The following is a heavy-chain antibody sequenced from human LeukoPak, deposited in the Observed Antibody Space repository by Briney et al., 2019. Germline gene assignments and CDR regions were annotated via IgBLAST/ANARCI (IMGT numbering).Heavy chain of an antibody. Sequence: PGGTLRLSCAGSGFTFSSYGMSWVRQAPGKGLEWVSGISRNSGSIGYADSVKGRFTISRDNAKNSLYLQMNSLRAEDTALYYCAKASSSWYGSGYFDYWGQGTLVTVSS. V-gene: IGHV3-9*01. D-gene: IGHD6-13*01. CDR1: GFTFSSYG. CDR3: AKASSSWYGSGYFDY. J-gene: IGHJ4*02. CDR2: ISRNSGSI.